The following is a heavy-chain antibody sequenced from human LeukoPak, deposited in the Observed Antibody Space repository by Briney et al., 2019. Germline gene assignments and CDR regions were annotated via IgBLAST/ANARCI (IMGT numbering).Heavy chain of an antibody. Sequence: SETLSLTCTVSGGSISSHYWSWIRQPPGKGLEWIGYIYYSGSTNYNPSLKSRVTISVDTSKNQFSLKLSSVTAADTAVYYCARVGDGYNTHWGQGTLVTVSS. CDR3: ARVGDGYNTH. D-gene: IGHD5-24*01. J-gene: IGHJ4*02. CDR2: IYYSGST. CDR1: GGSISSHY. V-gene: IGHV4-59*11.